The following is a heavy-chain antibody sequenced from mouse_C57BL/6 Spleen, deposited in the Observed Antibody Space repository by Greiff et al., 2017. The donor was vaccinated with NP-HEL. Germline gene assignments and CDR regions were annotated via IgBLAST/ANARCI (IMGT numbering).Heavy chain of an antibody. CDR1: GYTFTSYW. CDR3: ARSSDYYDAMDY. Sequence: QVQLQQSGAELVMPGASVKLSCKASGYTFTSYWMHWVKQRPGQGLEWIGEIDPSDSYTNYNQKFKGKSTLTVDKSSSTAYMQLSSLTSEDSAVYYCARSSDYYDAMDYWGQGTSVTVSS. V-gene: IGHV1-69*01. J-gene: IGHJ4*01. D-gene: IGHD2-4*01. CDR2: IDPSDSYT.